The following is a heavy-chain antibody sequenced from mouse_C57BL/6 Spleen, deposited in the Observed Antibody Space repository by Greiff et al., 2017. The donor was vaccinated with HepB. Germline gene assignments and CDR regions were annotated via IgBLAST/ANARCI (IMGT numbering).Heavy chain of an antibody. D-gene: IGHD2-5*01. CDR1: GFTFSDYY. V-gene: IGHV5-16*01. Sequence: EVHLVESEGGLVQPGSSMKLSCTASGFTFSDYYMAWVRQVPEKGLEWVANINYDGSSTYYLDSLKSRFIISRDNAKNILYLQMSSLKSEDTATYYCARMGIWDYSNYFDYWGQGTTLTVSS. J-gene: IGHJ2*01. CDR2: INYDGSST. CDR3: ARMGIWDYSNYFDY.